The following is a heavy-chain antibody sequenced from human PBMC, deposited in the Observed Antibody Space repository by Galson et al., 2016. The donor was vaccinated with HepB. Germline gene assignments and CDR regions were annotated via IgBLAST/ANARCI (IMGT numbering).Heavy chain of an antibody. CDR3: TTWLSHHFDY. V-gene: IGHV3-23*01. J-gene: IGHJ4*02. D-gene: IGHD6-19*01. Sequence: SLRLSCASSGFTFRHYALSWVRPAPGKGLEWVSHIHCPPPNTHYADSVRGRFSIYRDNSRDTLYLQMDSLTAEDSAIYYCTTWLSHHFDYWGQGTRVTVSS. CDR2: IHCPPPNT. CDR1: GFTFRHYA.